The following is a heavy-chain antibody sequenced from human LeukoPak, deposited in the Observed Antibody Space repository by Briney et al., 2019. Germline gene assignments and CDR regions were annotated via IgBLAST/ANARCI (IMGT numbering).Heavy chain of an antibody. D-gene: IGHD1-26*01. V-gene: IGHV3-9*01. Sequence: GRSLRLSCTASGFTFDDYAMHWVRQFPGKGLDWVSSISWNSRSIDYADSVKGRFIVSRDNAQNSVSLQMNSLRPEDTAFYYCVKDIFRGTYSGFDYWGQGTLVTVSS. J-gene: IGHJ4*02. CDR3: VKDIFRGTYSGFDY. CDR1: GFTFDDYA. CDR2: ISWNSRSI.